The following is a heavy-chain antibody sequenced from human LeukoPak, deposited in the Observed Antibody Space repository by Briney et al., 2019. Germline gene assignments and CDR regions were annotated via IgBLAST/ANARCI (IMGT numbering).Heavy chain of an antibody. D-gene: IGHD1-26*01. CDR3: ARVGASGP. V-gene: IGHV1-46*01. J-gene: IGHJ5*02. Sequence: GASVKVSCKASGYTFTSYGISWVRQAPGQGLEWMGRINPSGGNTSYAQRFQGRVTMTRDMSTSTVYMELSSLRSEDTAVYYCARVGASGPWGQGTLVTVSS. CDR1: GYTFTSYG. CDR2: INPSGGNT.